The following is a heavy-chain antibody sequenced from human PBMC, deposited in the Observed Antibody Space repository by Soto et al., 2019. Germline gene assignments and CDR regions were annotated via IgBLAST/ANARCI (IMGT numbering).Heavy chain of an antibody. CDR1: GFSLTTGGMC. D-gene: IGHD2-21*01. CDR3: PRVTMLPPTTGGYSLYYYGLDV. V-gene: IGHV2-70*01. CDR2: IDWDDVK. Sequence: SGPTLVNPTETLILTCTFSGFSLTTGGMCVTWIRQPPGKALEWLALIDWDDVKYYSTSLKTRLTISRDTSKNQVVLTMTNMDPVHTASYYCPRVTMLPPTTGGYSLYYYGLDVWGQGITVTVSS. J-gene: IGHJ6*02.